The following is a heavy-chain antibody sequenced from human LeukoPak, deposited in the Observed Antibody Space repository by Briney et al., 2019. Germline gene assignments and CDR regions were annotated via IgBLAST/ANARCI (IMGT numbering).Heavy chain of an antibody. D-gene: IGHD3-9*01. V-gene: IGHV3-23*01. Sequence: PGGSLRLSCAASGFTFSSYAMSWVRQAPGKGLEWVSAISGSGGSTYYADSVKGRFTISRDNSKNTLYLQMNSLRAEDTAVYYCAKDASQRYDMLTGYIGYFDYWGQGTLVTVSS. CDR1: GFTFSSYA. CDR2: ISGSGGST. CDR3: AKDASQRYDMLTGYIGYFDY. J-gene: IGHJ4*02.